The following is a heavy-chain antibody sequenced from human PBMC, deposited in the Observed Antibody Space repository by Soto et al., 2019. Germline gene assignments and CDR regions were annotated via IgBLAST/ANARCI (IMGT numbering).Heavy chain of an antibody. Sequence: PGGSLRLSCAASGFTFDDYAMHWVRQAPGKGLEWVSGISWNSGSIGYADSVKGRFTISRDNAKNSLYLQMNSLRAEDTALYYCAKARSGYYNPGGMDVWGQGTTVTVSS. CDR3: AKARSGYYNPGGMDV. J-gene: IGHJ6*02. D-gene: IGHD3-3*01. CDR1: GFTFDDYA. V-gene: IGHV3-9*01. CDR2: ISWNSGSI.